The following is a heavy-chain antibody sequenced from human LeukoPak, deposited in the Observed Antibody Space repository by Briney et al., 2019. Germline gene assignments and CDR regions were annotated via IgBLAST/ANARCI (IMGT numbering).Heavy chain of an antibody. D-gene: IGHD5-12*01. Sequence: LSLTCAVSGGSISSSDWWSWIRQAPGKGLEWVSYISSSGSTIYYADSVKGRFTISRDNAKNSLYLQMNSLRAEDTAVYYRARDLEVATIGYDYWGQGTLVTVSS. J-gene: IGHJ4*02. CDR2: ISSSGSTI. V-gene: IGHV3-11*01. CDR3: ARDLEVATIGYDY. CDR1: GGSISSSDW.